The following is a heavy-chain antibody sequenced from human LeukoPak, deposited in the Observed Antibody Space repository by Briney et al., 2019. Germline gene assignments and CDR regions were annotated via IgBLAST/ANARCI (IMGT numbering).Heavy chain of an antibody. Sequence: GGSLRLSCAASGFTFSSYGMHWVRQAPSKGLEWVAVISYDGSNKYYADSVKGRFTISRDNSKNTLYLQMNSLRAEDTAVYYCAKDHGGIAIWGQGTMVTVSS. V-gene: IGHV3-30*18. D-gene: IGHD6-13*01. CDR3: AKDHGGIAI. CDR1: GFTFSSYG. J-gene: IGHJ3*02. CDR2: ISYDGSNK.